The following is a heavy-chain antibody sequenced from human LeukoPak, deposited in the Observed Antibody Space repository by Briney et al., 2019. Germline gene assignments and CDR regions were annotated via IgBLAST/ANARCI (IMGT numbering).Heavy chain of an antibody. D-gene: IGHD3-3*01. Sequence: KISETLSLTCTVSGGSISSYYWSWIRQPPGKGLEWIGYIYYSGSTNYNPSLKSRVTISVDTSKNQFSLKLSSVTAADTAVYYCARGYDFWNFQHWGQGTLVTVSS. V-gene: IGHV4-59*08. J-gene: IGHJ1*01. CDR1: GGSISSYY. CDR2: IYYSGST. CDR3: ARGYDFWNFQH.